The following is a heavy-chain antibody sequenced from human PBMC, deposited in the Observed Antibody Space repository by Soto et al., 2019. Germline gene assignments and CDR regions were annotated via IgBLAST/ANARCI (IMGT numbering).Heavy chain of an antibody. J-gene: IGHJ6*02. D-gene: IGHD2-15*01. CDR2: INPKSGDR. CDR1: EYSFIGFH. Sequence: ASVKVSCKASEYSFIGFHLHWVRQAPGQGLEWMGWINPKSGDRKYAQKFQGRVTLTRDTSISTGYMELSRLESNDTAVYYCAKGLWTVGHCTGGSCYDGMDVWGQGTTVTVSS. V-gene: IGHV1-2*02. CDR3: AKGLWTVGHCTGGSCYDGMDV.